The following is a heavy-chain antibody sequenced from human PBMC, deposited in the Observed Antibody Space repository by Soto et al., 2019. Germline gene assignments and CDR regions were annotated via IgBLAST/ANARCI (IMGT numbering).Heavy chain of an antibody. D-gene: IGHD3-9*01. CDR3: AKKDILTGQTPYDS. J-gene: IGHJ4*02. V-gene: IGHV3-23*01. CDR1: GFTFSSYA. CDR2: ISGSGGST. Sequence: EVQLLESGGGLVQPGWSLRLSCAASGFTFSSYAMSWVRQAPGQGLEWVSAISGSGGSTYYADSVKGRFTKSRDNSKNPLSLQMNSLRAEDTAVYYCAKKDILTGQTPYDSWGQGTLVTVSS.